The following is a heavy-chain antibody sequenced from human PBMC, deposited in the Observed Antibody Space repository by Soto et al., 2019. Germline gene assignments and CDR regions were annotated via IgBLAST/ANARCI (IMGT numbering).Heavy chain of an antibody. Sequence: PSETLSLTCTVSGGSVSSGSYYWSWLRQPPGKGLEWIGYIYYSGSTNYNPSLKSRVTISVDTSKNQFSLKLSSVTAADTAAYYCARERGDIAAAGTTGYYFDYWGQGTLVTVSS. D-gene: IGHD6-13*01. J-gene: IGHJ4*02. CDR3: ARERGDIAAAGTTGYYFDY. V-gene: IGHV4-61*01. CDR2: IYYSGST. CDR1: GGSVSSGSYY.